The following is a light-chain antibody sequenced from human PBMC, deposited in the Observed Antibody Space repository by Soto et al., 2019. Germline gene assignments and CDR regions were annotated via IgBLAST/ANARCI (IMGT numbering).Light chain of an antibody. CDR1: QGISSY. Sequence: DIQLTQSPPFLSASVGDRVTISCRASQGISSYLAWYQQKPGKAPKLLIYAASTLQSGVPSRFSGSASGTEFTLTISSLQHEDFATYYCQQLNSFPFTFGPGTKVDIK. V-gene: IGKV1-9*01. J-gene: IGKJ3*01. CDR3: QQLNSFPFT. CDR2: AAS.